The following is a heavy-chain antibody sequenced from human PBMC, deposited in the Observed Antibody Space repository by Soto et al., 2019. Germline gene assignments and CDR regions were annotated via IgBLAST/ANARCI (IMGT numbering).Heavy chain of an antibody. J-gene: IGHJ5*02. CDR3: ARGPYTWNYVHWFDP. Sequence: KPSETLSLTCAVSGFPISSGYFWAWIRQPPGKGLECIGSVSHSGSPYYNPSLKSRVSISVDMSKNLVSLKLSSVTAADTAVYYCARGPYTWNYVHWFDPWGQGTLVTVSS. CDR1: GFPISSGYF. D-gene: IGHD1-7*01. V-gene: IGHV4-38-2*01. CDR2: VSHSGSP.